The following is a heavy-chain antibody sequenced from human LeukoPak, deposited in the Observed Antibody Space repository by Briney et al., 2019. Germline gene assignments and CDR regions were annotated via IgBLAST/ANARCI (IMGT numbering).Heavy chain of an antibody. CDR1: GGSFSDYS. V-gene: IGHV1-69*08. J-gene: IGHJ5*02. D-gene: IGHD5-12*01. Sequence: SVKVSCKASGGSFSDYSISWVRQAPGQGLEWMGRIVAILDTAHYAQKFQGRFTITADKSTTTVYMELSSLRSDDTAVYYCVRSGYDYDWFDPWGQGTLVTVSS. CDR3: VRSGYDYDWFDP. CDR2: IVAILDTA.